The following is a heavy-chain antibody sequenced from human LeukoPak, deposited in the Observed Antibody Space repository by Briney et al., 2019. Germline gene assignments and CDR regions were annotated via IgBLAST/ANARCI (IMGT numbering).Heavy chain of an antibody. CDR3: ARTPQIAARPYYFDS. D-gene: IGHD6-6*01. J-gene: IGHJ4*02. CDR1: GGSFSGYY. V-gene: IGHV4-34*01. Sequence: PSETLSLTCAVYGGSFSGYYWSWIRQPPGKGLEYIGEINHRGSTNYNPSLKSRVTVSIDTSKNQFSLNLTPVTAADTAVYYCARTPQIAARPYYFDSWGQGTLVTVSS. CDR2: INHRGST.